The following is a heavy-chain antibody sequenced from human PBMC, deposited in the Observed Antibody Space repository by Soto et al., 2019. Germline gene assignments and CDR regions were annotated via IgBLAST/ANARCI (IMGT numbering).Heavy chain of an antibody. V-gene: IGHV3-30-3*01. J-gene: IGHJ4*02. Sequence: GGSLRLSCAASGFTFSSYAMHWVRQAPGKGLEWVAVISYDGSNKYYADSVKGRFTISRDNSKNTLYLQMNSLRAEDTAVYYCARGSIMITFGGVIGIDYWGQGTLVTVSS. CDR1: GFTFSSYA. CDR3: ARGSIMITFGGVIGIDY. CDR2: ISYDGSNK. D-gene: IGHD3-16*02.